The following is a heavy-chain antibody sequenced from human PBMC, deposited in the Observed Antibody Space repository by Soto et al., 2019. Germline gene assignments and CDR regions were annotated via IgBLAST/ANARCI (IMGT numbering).Heavy chain of an antibody. J-gene: IGHJ3*02. Sequence: QITLKESGPTLVKPTQTLTLTCTFSGFSLSTSGVGVGWIRQPLGKALEWLALICWDDDKHYRPSLKSRLTITKDTSKNQVVLTMTNMEPVDTATYHCAHRSRENYAFDIWGQGTMVTVSS. V-gene: IGHV2-5*02. D-gene: IGHD1-26*01. CDR3: AHRSRENYAFDI. CDR2: ICWDDDK. CDR1: GFSLSTSGVG.